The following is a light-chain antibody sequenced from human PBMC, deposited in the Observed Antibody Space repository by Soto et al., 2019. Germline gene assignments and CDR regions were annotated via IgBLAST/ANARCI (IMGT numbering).Light chain of an antibody. CDR1: QSVSSY. Sequence: EIVLTQSPATLSLSPGERATLSCGASQSVSSYLAWYQQKPGQAPRLLIYDASNRATGIPARFSGRGSGTTFNLTITSIAPEAFAVHYSQQRSNWPWTFGQGTKVDIK. CDR2: DAS. CDR3: QQRSNWPWT. V-gene: IGKV3-11*01. J-gene: IGKJ1*01.